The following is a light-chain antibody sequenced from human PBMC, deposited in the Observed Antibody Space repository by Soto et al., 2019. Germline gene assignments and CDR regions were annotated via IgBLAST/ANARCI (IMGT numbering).Light chain of an antibody. V-gene: IGKV1-27*01. CDR3: QKYHSAPRT. CDR2: AAS. Sequence: DIPMPQSPSSLSASVGDRVTITCRANQDISYYLAWYQQKQGKVPKLLIYAASTLQSVVPSRFSGSRSGTEFTLTISSLQPEDIATYYFQKYHSAPRTFGQWTKVEIK. CDR1: QDISYY. J-gene: IGKJ1*01.